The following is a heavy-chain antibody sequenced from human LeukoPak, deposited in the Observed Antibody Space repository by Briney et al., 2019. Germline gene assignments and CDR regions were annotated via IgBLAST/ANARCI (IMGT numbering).Heavy chain of an antibody. CDR3: TRESGSYHGNDY. CDR2: INPNNGAT. J-gene: IGHJ4*02. Sequence: ASVKVSCRASGYTFTGYYMHWVRQAPGQGLEWMGRINPNNGATNYAQKLQGRVTITGDTSISTAYMELSSLRSDDTAVYYCTRESGSYHGNDYWGQGTLVTVSS. D-gene: IGHD1-26*01. CDR1: GYTFTGYY. V-gene: IGHV1-2*06.